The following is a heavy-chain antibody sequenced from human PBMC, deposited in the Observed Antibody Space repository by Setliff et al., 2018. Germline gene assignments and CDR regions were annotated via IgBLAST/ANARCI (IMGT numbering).Heavy chain of an antibody. V-gene: IGHV1-24*01. Sequence: ASVKVSCKVSGYTLTELSMHWVRQAPGKGLEWMGGFDPEDGETIYAQKFQGRVTMTEDASTDTAYMELSSLRSEDTAVYYCATQPLQWELLGFDYWGQGTLVTVS. CDR2: FDPEDGET. J-gene: IGHJ4*02. D-gene: IGHD1-26*01. CDR1: GYTLTELS. CDR3: ATQPLQWELLGFDY.